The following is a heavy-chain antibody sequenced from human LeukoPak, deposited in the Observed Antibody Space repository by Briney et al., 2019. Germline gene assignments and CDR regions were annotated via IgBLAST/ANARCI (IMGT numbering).Heavy chain of an antibody. D-gene: IGHD4-17*01. CDR1: GFTFSDYY. J-gene: IGHJ3*02. Sequence: PGGSLRLSCAASGFTFSDYYMSWIRQAPGKGLEWVSYISSSRSYTNYADSVKGRFTISRDNAKNSLYLQMNSLRAEDTAVYYCASIDCGDHDAFDIWGQSTMVTVSS. V-gene: IGHV3-11*03. CDR3: ASIDCGDHDAFDI. CDR2: ISSSRSYT.